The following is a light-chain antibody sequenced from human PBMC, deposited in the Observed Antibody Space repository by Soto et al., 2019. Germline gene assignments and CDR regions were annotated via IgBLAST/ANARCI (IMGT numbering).Light chain of an antibody. CDR3: QQANSFPLT. Sequence: DIQMTQSPSSVSASVGDRVTITCRASQGISSRLAWYQQKPGKAPNLLIYAASNLQSGVPSRFSGSGSETEFTLTIGSLQPVDFATYYCQQANSFPLTFGGGTKVEIK. J-gene: IGKJ4*01. CDR1: QGISSR. CDR2: AAS. V-gene: IGKV1-12*01.